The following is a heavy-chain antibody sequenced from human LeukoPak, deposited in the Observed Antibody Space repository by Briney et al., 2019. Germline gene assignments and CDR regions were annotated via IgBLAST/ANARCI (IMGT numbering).Heavy chain of an antibody. CDR3: ARIQGNYYYYYMDV. CDR2: IIPIFGTA. J-gene: IGHJ6*03. CDR1: GGTFSIYA. Sequence: GASVKVSFKASGGTFSIYAISWVRQAPGQGLEWMGGIIPIFGTANYAQKFQGRVTITADKSTSTAYMELSSLRSEDTAVYYCARIQGNYYYYYMDVWGKGTTVTVSS. V-gene: IGHV1-69*06.